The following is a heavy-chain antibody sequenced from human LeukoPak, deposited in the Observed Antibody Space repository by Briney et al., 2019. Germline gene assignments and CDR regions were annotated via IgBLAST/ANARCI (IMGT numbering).Heavy chain of an antibody. CDR3: ARSALVAVGATLDY. D-gene: IGHD1-26*01. Sequence: SETLSLTCTVSGDSITNYYWNWFRQLAGKGLEWIGRISTSGTTDYNPSLKSRVTMSVDTSNNQFSLMLRSLTAADTAVYYCARSALVAVGATLDYWGHGALVTVSS. CDR2: ISTSGTT. J-gene: IGHJ4*01. CDR1: GDSITNYY. V-gene: IGHV4-4*07.